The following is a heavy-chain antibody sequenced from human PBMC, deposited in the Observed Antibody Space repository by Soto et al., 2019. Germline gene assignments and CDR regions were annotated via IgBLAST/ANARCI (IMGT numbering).Heavy chain of an antibody. V-gene: IGHV3-23*01. D-gene: IGHD3-3*01. Sequence: GSLRLSCAASGFTFSTYAMSWVRQAPGKGLEWVSAISGSGDSTYYADSVKGRFTISRDNSKNTLYLQMNSLRAEDTAIYYCAKGVAKNFYYYGSDVWGQGTTVTVSS. CDR1: GFTFSTYA. CDR2: ISGSGDST. CDR3: AKGVAKNFYYYGSDV. J-gene: IGHJ6*02.